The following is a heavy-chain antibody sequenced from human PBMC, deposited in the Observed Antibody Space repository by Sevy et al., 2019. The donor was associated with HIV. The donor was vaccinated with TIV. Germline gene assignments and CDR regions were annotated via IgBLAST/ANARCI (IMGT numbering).Heavy chain of an antibody. CDR1: GFTFDDYG. D-gene: IGHD1-26*01. Sequence: GGSLRLSCAASGFTFDDYGMSWVRQAPGKGLEWVSGINWNGGSTGYADSVKGRFTISRDNAKNSLYLQMNSLRAEDTALYYCARVGKSGSDPQKCAFDIWGQGTMVTVSS. J-gene: IGHJ3*02. CDR3: ARVGKSGSDPQKCAFDI. V-gene: IGHV3-20*04. CDR2: INWNGGST.